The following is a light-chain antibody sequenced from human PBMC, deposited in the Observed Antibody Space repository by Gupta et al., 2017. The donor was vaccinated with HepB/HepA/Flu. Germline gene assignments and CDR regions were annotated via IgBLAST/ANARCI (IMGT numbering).Light chain of an antibody. V-gene: IGLV1-36*01. CDR3: AAWDDSLNGWV. Sequence: QSVLTQPPSVSDAPRPRVTISYSGSSSNIGNNVVNWYQQLPGKAPKLLIYYDHLLPSGVSDRFSGSKSGTSASLAISGLQSEDEADYYCAAWDDSLNGWVFGGGTKLTVL. CDR1: SSNIGNNV. CDR2: YDH. J-gene: IGLJ3*02.